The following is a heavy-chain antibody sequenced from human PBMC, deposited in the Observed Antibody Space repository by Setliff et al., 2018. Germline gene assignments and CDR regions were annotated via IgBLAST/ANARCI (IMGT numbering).Heavy chain of an antibody. D-gene: IGHD5-18*01. V-gene: IGHV4-59*01. CDR2: IYHNGNT. J-gene: IGHJ6*02. CDR1: GGSISPYF. Sequence: PSETLSLTCTVSGGSISPYFWSWIRQSPGKGLEWIGYIYHNGNTNFNPSLKTRVTMSVDTSKNQSALNLRSVTAADSAVYYCARDRTAYSYGLDVWGQGTTVTVSS. CDR3: ARDRTAYSYGLDV.